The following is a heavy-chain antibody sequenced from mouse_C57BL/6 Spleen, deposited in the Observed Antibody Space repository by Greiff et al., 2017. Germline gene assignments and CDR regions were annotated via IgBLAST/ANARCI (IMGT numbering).Heavy chain of an antibody. V-gene: IGHV1-4*01. Sequence: QVQLQQSGAELARPGASVKISCKASGYTFTSYTMHWVKQRPGQGLEWIGYINPSSGYTKYNQKFKDKATLTADKSSSTAYMQLSSLTSEDSAVYYCARSQLGRAYYFDYWGQGTTLTVSS. CDR3: ARSQLGRAYYFDY. J-gene: IGHJ2*01. CDR1: GYTFTSYT. D-gene: IGHD4-1*02. CDR2: INPSSGYT.